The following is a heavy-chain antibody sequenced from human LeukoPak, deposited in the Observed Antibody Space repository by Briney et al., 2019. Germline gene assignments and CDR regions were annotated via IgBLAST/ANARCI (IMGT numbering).Heavy chain of an antibody. D-gene: IGHD4-23*01. CDR2: IYYTGST. CDR1: GFTVSSNY. V-gene: IGHV4-59*02. CDR3: ARVGFGNTPHPIDY. Sequence: PGGSLRLSCAASGFTVSSNYMSWIRQPPGKGLEWIGYIYYTGSTNYNPSLKSRVTISVDTSKNQFSLKLSSVTAADTAVYYCARVGFGNTPHPIDYWGQGTLVTVSS. J-gene: IGHJ4*02.